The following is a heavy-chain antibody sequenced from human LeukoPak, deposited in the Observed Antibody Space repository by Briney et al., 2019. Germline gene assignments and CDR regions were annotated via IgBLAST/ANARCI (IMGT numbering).Heavy chain of an antibody. CDR1: GFTFSTYN. J-gene: IGHJ4*02. CDR2: ITTGSTDI. CDR3: ARDLPGVPIDH. D-gene: IGHD7-27*01. Sequence: GGSLRLSCAASGFTFSTYNMNWIRQAPGKGLEWVSSITTGSTDIYYADSLKGRFTISRDDAKNSVCLQMNSLRVEDTAVYYCARDLPGVPIDHWGQGILVTVSS. V-gene: IGHV3-21*06.